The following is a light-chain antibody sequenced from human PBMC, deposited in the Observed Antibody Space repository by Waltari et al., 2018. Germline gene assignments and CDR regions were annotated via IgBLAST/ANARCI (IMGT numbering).Light chain of an antibody. CDR3: YSVSDNNRV. J-gene: IGLJ3*02. Sequence: SYELTQPSSGSVSPGQTATITCSGDVLAKKYVRWFQQKPGQAPVVVIYKDSERPSGVPERFSGSSSGTTVTLTIAGAQIDDEADYYCYSVSDNNRVFGGGTKLTVL. CDR1: VLAKKY. V-gene: IGLV3-27*01. CDR2: KDS.